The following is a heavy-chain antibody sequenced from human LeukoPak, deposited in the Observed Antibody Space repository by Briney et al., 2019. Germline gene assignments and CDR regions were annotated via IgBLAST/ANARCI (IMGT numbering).Heavy chain of an antibody. CDR3: ATYSGSYHYH. V-gene: IGHV1-24*01. CDR1: GYTLSQLA. J-gene: IGHJ4*02. D-gene: IGHD1-26*01. CDR2: FDPEDGET. Sequence: GASVKVSCKVSGYTLSQLAMHWVRQAPGKGLEWMGGFDPEDGETIYAQKFQGRVTMTEDTSTDAAHMELSSLRSEDTAVYYCATYSGSYHYHWGQGTLVTVSS.